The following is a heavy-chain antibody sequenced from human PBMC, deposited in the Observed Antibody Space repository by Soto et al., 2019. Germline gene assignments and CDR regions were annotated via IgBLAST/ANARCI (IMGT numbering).Heavy chain of an antibody. V-gene: IGHV4-61*01. CDR1: GGSVSSGSYY. Sequence: SETLSLTCTVSGGSVSSGSYYWSWIRQPPGKGLEWIGYIYYSGSTNYNPSLKSRVTISVDTSKNQFSLKLSSVTAADTAVYYCARDRTIFGVADYYYYGMDVWGQGTTVTVSS. CDR3: ARDRTIFGVADYYYYGMDV. CDR2: IYYSGST. J-gene: IGHJ6*02. D-gene: IGHD3-3*01.